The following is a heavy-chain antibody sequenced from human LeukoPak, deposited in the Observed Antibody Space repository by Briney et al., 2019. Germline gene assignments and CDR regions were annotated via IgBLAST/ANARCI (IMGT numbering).Heavy chain of an antibody. CDR3: AKGPGARGHFNWFDP. Sequence: GGSLRLSCAASGFSVSSNYMTWVRQAPGKGLEWVSVIYSGGSTYYSDSVKGRFIISRHISKNTVYLQMNSLRVEDTVVYYCAKGPGARGHFNWFDPWGQGTLVTVSS. CDR2: IYSGGST. CDR1: GFSVSSNY. D-gene: IGHD5-12*01. J-gene: IGHJ5*02. V-gene: IGHV3-53*04.